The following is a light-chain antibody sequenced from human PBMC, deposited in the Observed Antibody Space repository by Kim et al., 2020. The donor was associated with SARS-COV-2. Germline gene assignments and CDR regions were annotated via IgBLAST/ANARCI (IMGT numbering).Light chain of an antibody. CDR1: KLGERF. CDR3: QAWVNRTYV. CDR2: EDK. Sequence: SVSPGQTATITCSGDKLGERFASWYQQRPGQSPLLLIYEDKKRPAGIPERFSGSNSGNTATLTISETQASDEADYHCQAWVNRTYVFGSGTKVTVL. J-gene: IGLJ1*01. V-gene: IGLV3-1*01.